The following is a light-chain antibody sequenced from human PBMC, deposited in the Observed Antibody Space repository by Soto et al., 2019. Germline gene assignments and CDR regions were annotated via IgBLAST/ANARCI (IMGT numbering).Light chain of an antibody. CDR2: DVS. CDR3: SSYTTSSTYV. V-gene: IGLV2-18*02. J-gene: IGLJ1*01. CDR1: NSDVGSYNR. Sequence: QSVLTQPPSVSGSPGQSVAISCTGTNSDVGSYNRVSWYQQPPGTAPKLMIYDVSNRPSGVPDRFSGSKSGNTASLTISGLQAEDEADYYCSSYTTSSTYVFGTGTKVTVL.